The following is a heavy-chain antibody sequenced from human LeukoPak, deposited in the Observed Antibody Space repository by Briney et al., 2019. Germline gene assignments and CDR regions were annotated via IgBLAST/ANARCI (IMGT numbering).Heavy chain of an antibody. D-gene: IGHD3-3*01. CDR3: ARQRGRFWNYYFDY. CDR1: GGSISSSSYY. CDR2: IYYSGST. Sequence: PSETLSLTCTVSGGSISSSSYYWGWIRQPPGKGLEWIGSIYYSGSTYYNPSLKSRVTISVDTSKNQFSLKLSSVTAADTAVYYCARQRGRFWNYYFDYWGQGTLVTVSS. V-gene: IGHV4-39*01. J-gene: IGHJ4*02.